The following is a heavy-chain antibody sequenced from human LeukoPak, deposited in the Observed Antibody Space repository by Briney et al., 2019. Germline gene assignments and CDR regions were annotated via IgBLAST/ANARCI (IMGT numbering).Heavy chain of an antibody. J-gene: IGHJ5*02. D-gene: IGHD7-27*01. CDR3: ARSHWGPFGSRIANWFDP. CDR1: GYSISSGYY. V-gene: IGHV4-38-2*02. Sequence: SETLSLTCTVSGYSISSGYYWGWIRQPPGKGLEWIGSIYHSGSTYYSPSLKSRVTISIDTSKNQFSLKLSSLTAADTAVYYCARSHWGPFGSRIANWFDPWGQGTLVTVSS. CDR2: IYHSGST.